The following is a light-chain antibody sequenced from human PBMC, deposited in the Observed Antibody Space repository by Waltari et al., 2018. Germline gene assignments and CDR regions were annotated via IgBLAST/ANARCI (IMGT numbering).Light chain of an antibody. J-gene: IGLJ1*01. CDR3: QAWDSSTVV. Sequence: SYELTQPPSVSVPPGQTASITASGDKLGDKYACWYQQKPGQSPVLVIYQDSKRPSGIPERFSGSNSGNTATLTISGTQAMDEADYYCQAWDSSTVVFGTGTKVTVL. V-gene: IGLV3-1*01. CDR2: QDS. CDR1: KLGDKY.